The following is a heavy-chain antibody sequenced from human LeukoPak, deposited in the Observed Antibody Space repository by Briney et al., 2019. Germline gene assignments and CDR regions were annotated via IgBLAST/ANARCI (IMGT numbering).Heavy chain of an antibody. J-gene: IGHJ4*02. D-gene: IGHD2-2*01. V-gene: IGHV3-48*02. CDR3: ERDDAIVVVPAAIDY. CDR1: GFTFSSYS. Sequence: GGSLRLSCAASGFTFSSYSMNWVRQAPGKGLEWVSYISSSSSTIYYADSVKGRFTISRDNAKNSLYLQMNSLRDEDTAVYYCERDDAIVVVPAAIDYWGQGTLVTVSS. CDR2: ISSSSSTI.